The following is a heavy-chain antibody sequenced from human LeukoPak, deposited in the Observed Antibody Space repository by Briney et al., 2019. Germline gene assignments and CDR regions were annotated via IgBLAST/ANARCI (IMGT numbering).Heavy chain of an antibody. J-gene: IGHJ4*02. D-gene: IGHD4-17*01. Sequence: PGRSLRLSCAASGFTFSSYAMHWVRQAPGKGLEWVAVISYDGSNKYYADSVKGRFTISRDNSKNTLYLQMNSLRAEDTAVYYCARVRSHYGDCWSFDYWGQGTLVTVSS. CDR2: ISYDGSNK. V-gene: IGHV3-30-3*01. CDR3: ARVRSHYGDCWSFDY. CDR1: GFTFSSYA.